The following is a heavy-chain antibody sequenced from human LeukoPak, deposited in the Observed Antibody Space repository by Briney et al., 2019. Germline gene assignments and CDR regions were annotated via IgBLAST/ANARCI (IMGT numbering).Heavy chain of an antibody. J-gene: IGHJ4*02. V-gene: IGHV1-2*02. D-gene: IGHD1-20*01. CDR1: GYTFTGYY. CDR2: INPNSGGT. CDR3: ARAQGYNWNPEIGY. Sequence: GASVKVSCKASGYTFTGYYMHWVRQAPGQGLEWMGWINPNSGGTNYAQKFQGRVTMTRDTSISTAYMELSRLRSDDTAVYYCARAQGYNWNPEIGYWGQGTLVTVSS.